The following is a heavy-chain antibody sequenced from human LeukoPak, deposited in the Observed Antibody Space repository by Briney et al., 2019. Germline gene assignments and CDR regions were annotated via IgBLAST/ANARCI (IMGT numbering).Heavy chain of an antibody. D-gene: IGHD3-16*02. CDR2: IYYSGST. Sequence: PSETLSLTCTVSGGSISSYYWSWIRQPPGKGLEWIGYIYYSGSTNYNPSLKSRGTISVDTSKNQFSLTLSSVTAADTAVYYCAREGGLRRGYDYVWGSYRYPYYFDYWGQGTLVTVSS. CDR3: AREGGLRRGYDYVWGSYRYPYYFDY. CDR1: GGSISSYY. J-gene: IGHJ4*02. V-gene: IGHV4-59*01.